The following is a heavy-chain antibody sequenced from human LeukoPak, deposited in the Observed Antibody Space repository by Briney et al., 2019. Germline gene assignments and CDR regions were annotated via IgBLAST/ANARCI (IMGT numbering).Heavy chain of an antibody. J-gene: IGHJ2*01. Sequence: LRLSCAASGFTFSSYAMSWIRQHPGKGLEWIGYIYYSGSTYYNPSLKSRVTISVDTSKNQFSLKLSSVTAADTAVYYCARVQGGNSKYWYFDLWGRGTLVTVSS. CDR2: IYYSGST. CDR3: ARVQGGNSKYWYFDL. V-gene: IGHV4-31*02. CDR1: GFTFSSYA. D-gene: IGHD4-23*01.